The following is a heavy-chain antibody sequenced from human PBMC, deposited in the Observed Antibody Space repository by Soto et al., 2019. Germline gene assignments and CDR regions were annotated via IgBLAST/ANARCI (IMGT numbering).Heavy chain of an antibody. V-gene: IGHV3-21*03. J-gene: IGHJ5*02. Sequence: EVQLVESGGGLVKPGGSLRLSCGASGFNFSNYNMNWVRQAPGQGLEWVSSISDTGSYIYYAASVKGRFTISRDNAKNSLYLQMNSLRAEDTAVYYCARLGEDSSDWEEHSWFDPWGQGTLVTVSS. CDR3: ARLGEDSSDWEEHSWFDP. D-gene: IGHD6-6*01. CDR1: GFNFSNYN. CDR2: ISDTGSYI.